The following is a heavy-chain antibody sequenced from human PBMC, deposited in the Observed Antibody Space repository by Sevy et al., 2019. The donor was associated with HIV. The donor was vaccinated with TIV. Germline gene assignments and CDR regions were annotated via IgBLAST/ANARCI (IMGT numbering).Heavy chain of an antibody. V-gene: IGHV1-58*01. J-gene: IGHJ4*02. CDR3: AAHYYDSSGYYYVDY. Sequence: ASVKVSCKASGFTFTSSAVQWVRQARGQRLEWIGWIAVGSGNTNYAQKFQERVTITRDMSTSTAYMELSSLRSEDTAVYYCAAHYYDSSGYYYVDYWGQGTLVTVSS. CDR2: IAVGSGNT. CDR1: GFTFTSSA. D-gene: IGHD3-22*01.